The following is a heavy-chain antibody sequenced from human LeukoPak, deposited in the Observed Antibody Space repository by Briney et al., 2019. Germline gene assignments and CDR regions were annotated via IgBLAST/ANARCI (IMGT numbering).Heavy chain of an antibody. CDR2: IYSGGST. CDR3: ARVLSDGDDPYYMDV. J-gene: IGHJ6*03. V-gene: IGHV3-53*01. D-gene: IGHD4-17*01. Sequence: PGGSLRLSCAASGFTVSSNYMSWVRQAPGKGLEWVSVIYSGGSTYYADSVKGRFTISRDNSKNTLYLQMNSLRAEDTAVYYCARVLSDGDDPYYMDVWGKGTTVTISS. CDR1: GFTVSSNY.